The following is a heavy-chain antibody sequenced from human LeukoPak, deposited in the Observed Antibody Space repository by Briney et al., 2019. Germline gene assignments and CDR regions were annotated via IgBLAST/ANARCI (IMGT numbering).Heavy chain of an antibody. CDR3: ARTYGDYDDAFDV. J-gene: IGHJ3*01. D-gene: IGHD4-17*01. CDR2: IYYSGST. Sequence: SETLSLTCTVSGGSISSSTYYWGWIRQPPGKGLEWLGSIYYSGSTYNNPSLKRRVTIFVDTSKNQFSLKLSSETATDTAVYYCARTYGDYDDAFDVWGQGTMVTVSS. V-gene: IGHV4-39*01. CDR1: GGSISSSTYY.